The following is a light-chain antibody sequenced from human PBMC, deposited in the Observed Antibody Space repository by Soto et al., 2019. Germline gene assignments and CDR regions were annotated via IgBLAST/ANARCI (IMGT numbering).Light chain of an antibody. CDR3: QQRTDWPLT. CDR2: DAS. CDR1: QSVSSY. Sequence: EIVLTQSPATLSLSPWQRATLSCSASQSVSSYLAWYQQKPGLAPRLLIYDASNRATGIPARFSGSGSGTDFTLPISRLEPEDFAVYYCQQRTDWPLTLGGGTNVEIK. V-gene: IGKV3-11*01. J-gene: IGKJ4*01.